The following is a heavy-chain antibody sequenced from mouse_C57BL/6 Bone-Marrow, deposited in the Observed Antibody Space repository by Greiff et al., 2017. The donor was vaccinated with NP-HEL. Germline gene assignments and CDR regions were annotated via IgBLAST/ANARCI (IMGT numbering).Heavy chain of an antibody. V-gene: IGHV1-5*01. D-gene: IGHD2-4*01. CDR3: TTVYYDPWYFDV. J-gene: IGHJ1*03. CDR2: IYPGNSDT. Sequence: EVQLQQSGTVLARPGASVKMSCKTSGYTFTSYWMHWVKQRPGQGLEWIGAIYPGNSDTSYNQKFKGKAKLTAVTSASTAYMEPSSLTNEDSAVYYCTTVYYDPWYFDVWGTGTTVTVSS. CDR1: GYTFTSYW.